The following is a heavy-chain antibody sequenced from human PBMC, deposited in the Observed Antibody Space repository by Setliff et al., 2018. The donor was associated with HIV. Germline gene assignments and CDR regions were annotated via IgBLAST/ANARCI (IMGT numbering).Heavy chain of an antibody. Sequence: GGSLRLSCAASGFTFSTYNMTWVRQAPGKGLEWVANIKGDGSEQYYVASVKGRFTISRDNFKNSLYLQMTSLRVEDTAVYYCARDPYNTVTVNFGAFDIWGQGTMVTVSS. J-gene: IGHJ3*02. CDR1: GFTFSTYN. V-gene: IGHV3-7*03. CDR2: IKGDGSEQ. D-gene: IGHD3-9*01. CDR3: ARDPYNTVTVNFGAFDI.